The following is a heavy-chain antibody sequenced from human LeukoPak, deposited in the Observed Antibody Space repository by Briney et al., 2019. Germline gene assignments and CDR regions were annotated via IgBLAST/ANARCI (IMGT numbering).Heavy chain of an antibody. CDR2: MNPNSGNT. J-gene: IGHJ3*02. CDR3: ARDLPQWSRVGWFDI. CDR1: GYTFTSYD. D-gene: IGHD2-15*01. V-gene: IGHV1-8*01. Sequence: ASVKVSCKASGYTFTSYDINWVRQATGQGLEWMGWMNPNSGNTGYAQKFQGRVTMTRNTSISTAYMELSSLRSEDTAVYHCARDLPQWSRVGWFDIWGQGTMVTVSS.